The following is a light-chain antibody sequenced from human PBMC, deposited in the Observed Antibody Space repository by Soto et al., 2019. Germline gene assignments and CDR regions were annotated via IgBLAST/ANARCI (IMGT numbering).Light chain of an antibody. CDR3: QSYDSSLSGFYV. CDR1: RSSIGVGYA. CDR2: GDT. Sequence: QSVLTQPPSVSGAPGQRVTISCTGSRSSIGVGYAVHWYRHLPGTAPKLLIFGDTNRPSGVPDRFSASKSGTSAPLAIAGLQAEDEADYYCQSYDSSLSGFYVFGSGTKVTVL. J-gene: IGLJ1*01. V-gene: IGLV1-40*01.